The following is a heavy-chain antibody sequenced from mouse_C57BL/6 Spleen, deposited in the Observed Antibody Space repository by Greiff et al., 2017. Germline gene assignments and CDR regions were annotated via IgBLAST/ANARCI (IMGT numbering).Heavy chain of an antibody. V-gene: IGHV1-59*01. CDR2: IDPSDSYT. CDR1: GYTFTSYW. CDR3: AREGKTYYCDY. J-gene: IGHJ2*01. Sequence: QVQLKQPGAELVRPGTSVKLSCKASGYTFTSYWMHWVKQRPGQGLEWIGVIDPSDSYTNYNQKFKGKATLTVDTSSSTAYMQLSSLTSEDSAVYYCAREGKTYYCDYWGQGTTLTVSS.